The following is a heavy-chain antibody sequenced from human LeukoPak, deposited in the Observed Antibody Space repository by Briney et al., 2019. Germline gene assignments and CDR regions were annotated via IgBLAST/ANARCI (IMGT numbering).Heavy chain of an antibody. CDR1: GLTVSSYG. J-gene: IGHJ4*02. V-gene: IGHV3-23*01. Sequence: GGSLRLSCGASGLTVSSYGMSWVRQAPGKGLEWVSTIIGSAVNTYYADPVKGRFTISRDDSKNTVYLQMNSLRAEDTAVYSCAKYTSGTSYRGLDQWGQGTLVTVSS. CDR3: AKYTSGTSYRGLDQ. D-gene: IGHD3-10*01. CDR2: IIGSAVNT.